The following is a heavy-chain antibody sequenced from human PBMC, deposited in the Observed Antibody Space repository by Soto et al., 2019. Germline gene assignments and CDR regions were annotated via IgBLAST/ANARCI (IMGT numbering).Heavy chain of an antibody. CDR2: ITDSGAGT. J-gene: IGHJ4*02. CDR1: GFTFSSYA. V-gene: IGHV3-23*01. CDR3: AKRQSPYQFDY. Sequence: PGGSLRLSCAASGFTFSSYAMSWVRQAPGKGLEWVSSITDSGAGTFYADSVKGRFTVSRDNSKNTLSLQMNSLRAEDTAVYYCAKRQSPYQFDYWGQGTLVTVSS. D-gene: IGHD2-2*01.